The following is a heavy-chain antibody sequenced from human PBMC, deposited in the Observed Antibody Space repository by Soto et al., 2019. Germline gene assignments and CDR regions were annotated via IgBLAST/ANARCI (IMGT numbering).Heavy chain of an antibody. Sequence: PGXGLEGVGVISYDGSNKYYADSVKRRFTISRDNSKNTLYLQMNSLRAEDTAVYYCARDLRRITGTTGAFDIWGQGTMVTVS. D-gene: IGHD1-7*01. CDR2: ISYDGSNK. J-gene: IGHJ3*02. V-gene: IGHV3-30-3*01. CDR3: ARDLRRITGTTGAFDI.